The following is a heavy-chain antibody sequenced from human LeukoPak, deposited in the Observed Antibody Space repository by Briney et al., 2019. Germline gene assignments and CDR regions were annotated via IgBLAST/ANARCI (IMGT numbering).Heavy chain of an antibody. CDR3: ARDGTGGVYYFGAGSYDS. J-gene: IGHJ4*02. Sequence: GGSLRLSCAASGFTFSSYALSWVRQAPGKGLEWISYISGTSSTIYYTDSVKGRFTISRDNGKNSLYLQMNSLEVEDTAMYYCARDGTGGVYYFGAGSYDSWGQGTLVVLSS. V-gene: IGHV3-48*01. CDR2: ISGTSSTI. D-gene: IGHD3-10*01. CDR1: GFTFSSYA.